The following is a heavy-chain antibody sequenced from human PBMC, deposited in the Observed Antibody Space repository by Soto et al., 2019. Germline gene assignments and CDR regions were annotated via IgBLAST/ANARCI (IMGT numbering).Heavy chain of an antibody. CDR3: ARIPVDTSMIYWHDP. CDR1: GGSVSSGDYY. CDR2: IYYSGNT. Sequence: PSETLSLPCTVSGGSVSSGDYYWSWIRQPPGKGLEWIGYIYYSGNTNYNPSLKSRVIISVDTSKNLFSLKLTSVTAADTAVYYCARIPVDTSMIYWHDPWGQLTLVTVSS. D-gene: IGHD5-18*01. J-gene: IGHJ5*02. V-gene: IGHV4-61*08.